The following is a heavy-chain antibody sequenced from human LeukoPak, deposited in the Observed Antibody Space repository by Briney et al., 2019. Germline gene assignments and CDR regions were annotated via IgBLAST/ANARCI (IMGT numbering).Heavy chain of an antibody. CDR3: AKDSNFWSGYPFDAFDV. Sequence: GGSLRLSCAASGFTFSNCAMSWVRQAPGKGLEWVSTISGVSDSTYYADSIKGRFTISRGNSKDTVYLQMNSLRAEDTALYYCAKDSNFWSGYPFDAFDVWGRGTMVTVSS. CDR2: ISGVSDST. D-gene: IGHD3-3*01. CDR1: GFTFSNCA. V-gene: IGHV3-23*01. J-gene: IGHJ3*01.